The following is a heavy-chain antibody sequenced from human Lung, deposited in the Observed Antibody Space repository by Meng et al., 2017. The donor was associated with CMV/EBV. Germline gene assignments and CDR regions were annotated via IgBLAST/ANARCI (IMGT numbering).Heavy chain of an antibody. J-gene: IGHJ5*02. CDR3: TRGRGSTHKGNWFDP. Sequence: ASVXVSXKASGYTFTGYFMHWVRQAPGQGLEWMGWMNPNSGNTAYAPKFQGRLTMTRNTSINTAYMDLSSLRSEDTAIYYCTRGRGSTHKGNWFDPWGQGTLVTVSS. CDR1: GYTFTGYF. CDR2: MNPNSGNT. V-gene: IGHV1-8*02. D-gene: IGHD3-10*01.